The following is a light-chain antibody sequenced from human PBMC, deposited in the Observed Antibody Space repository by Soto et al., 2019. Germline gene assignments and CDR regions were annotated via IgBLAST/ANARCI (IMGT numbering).Light chain of an antibody. Sequence: EIVLTQSPGTLSLSPGERATLSCRSSQSVSSSYLAWYQQKPGQAPRLLIYGASSRATGIPDRFSGSGSGTDFTLTISRPEPEDFAVYYCQQCGGSPYTFGQGTKLEIK. J-gene: IGKJ2*01. CDR2: GAS. CDR1: QSVSSSY. CDR3: QQCGGSPYT. V-gene: IGKV3-20*01.